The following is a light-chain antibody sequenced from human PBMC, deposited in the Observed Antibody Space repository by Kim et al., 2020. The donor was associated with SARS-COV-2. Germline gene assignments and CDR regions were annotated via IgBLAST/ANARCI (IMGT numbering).Light chain of an antibody. CDR1: SSDVGVYNY. Sequence: QSALTQPASVSGSPGQSITISCTGTSSDVGVYNYVSWYQQHPGKAPKLMIYDVSTRPSGVSNRFSGSKSGSTASLTISGLQAEDESNYYCASYSSSTTVVFGGGTKVTVL. CDR2: DVS. J-gene: IGLJ2*01. V-gene: IGLV2-14*01. CDR3: ASYSSSTTVV.